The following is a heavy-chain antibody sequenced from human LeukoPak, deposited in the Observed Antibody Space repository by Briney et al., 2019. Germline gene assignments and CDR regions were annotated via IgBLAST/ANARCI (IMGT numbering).Heavy chain of an antibody. J-gene: IGHJ3*02. D-gene: IGHD2-21*01. Sequence: TSETLSLTCTVSGGSISTSYWSWIRQPPGKGLEWIAYISYSGITDYNPSLKSRVTISVDTSKNQFSLRLTSVTAADTAVYYCARQRSYLWDAFDIWGQGTLVTVSS. CDR1: GGSISTSY. V-gene: IGHV4-59*08. CDR2: ISYSGIT. CDR3: ARQRSYLWDAFDI.